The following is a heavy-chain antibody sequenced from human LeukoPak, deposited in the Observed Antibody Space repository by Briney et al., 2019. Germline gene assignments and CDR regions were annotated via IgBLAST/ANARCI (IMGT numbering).Heavy chain of an antibody. CDR2: IGTAGDT. CDR1: GFTFSNYD. Sequence: GGSLRLSCAASGFTFSNYDMHWVRQATGKGLEWVSAIGTAGDTYYPGSVKGRFTISRENAKNSLYLQMNSLRAGDTAVYYCARGPATGTASYYYYGMDVWGQGTTVTVSS. V-gene: IGHV3-13*01. D-gene: IGHD4-17*01. J-gene: IGHJ6*02. CDR3: ARGPATGTASYYYYGMDV.